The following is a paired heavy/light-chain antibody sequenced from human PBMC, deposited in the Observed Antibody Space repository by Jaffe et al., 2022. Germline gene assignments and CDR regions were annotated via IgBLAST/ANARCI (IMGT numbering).Light chain of an antibody. J-gene: IGLJ1*01. CDR1: TSDVGGYDF. CDR3: SSYTGSATLLYV. CDR2: EVT. Sequence: QSALTQTASVSGSLGQSITISCTGTTSDVGGYDFVSWYQQHPGEAPKVIIYEVTNRPSGVSDRFSGSKSGNTASLTISGLQAEDEAEYYCSSYTGSATLLYVFGTGTKVTVL. V-gene: IGLV2-14*01.
Heavy chain of an antibody. J-gene: IGHJ4*02. CDR2: ITASGGST. Sequence: DVKLMESGGALVQPGGSLRLSCAASGFTFSNYAMSWVRQAPGKGLDWLSGITASGGSTFYADSVKGRFTISRDNSKNTLFLQLNSLRPDDTAVYYCAKDLRSWTTPRSLECWGPGTLLTVSS. CDR3: AKDLRSWTTPRSLEC. CDR1: GFTFSNYA. V-gene: IGHV3-23*01. D-gene: IGHD3-3*01.